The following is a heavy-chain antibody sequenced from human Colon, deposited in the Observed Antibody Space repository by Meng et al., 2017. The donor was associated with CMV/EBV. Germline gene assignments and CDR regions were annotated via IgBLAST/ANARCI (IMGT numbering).Heavy chain of an antibody. J-gene: IGHJ5*02. V-gene: IGHV3-30*04. CDR1: GFTFSAYP. Sequence: GESLKISCAASGFTFSAYPIHWVRQAPGKGLEWVAIISHDGTKRYYAQSVKGRFTISRDNSQNTVTVQMNSLRGDDTAVYYCARGSNSSFDPWGQGTWVTSPQ. CDR3: ARGSNSSFDP. D-gene: IGHD4-11*01. CDR2: ISHDGTKR.